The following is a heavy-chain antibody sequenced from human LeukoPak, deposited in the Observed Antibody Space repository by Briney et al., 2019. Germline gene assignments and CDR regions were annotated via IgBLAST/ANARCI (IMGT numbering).Heavy chain of an antibody. V-gene: IGHV3-30*02. CDR3: AKDIGSYYDY. CDR1: GFTFSSYG. CDR2: IRYDGSNK. D-gene: IGHD3-10*01. J-gene: IGHJ4*02. Sequence: GGSLRLSCAASGFTFSSYGMHWVRQAPGKGLEWVAFIRYDGSNKYYADSVKGRFTISRDNSKNTLYMEMNSLRAEDTAVYYCAKDIGSYYDYWGQGILVTVSS.